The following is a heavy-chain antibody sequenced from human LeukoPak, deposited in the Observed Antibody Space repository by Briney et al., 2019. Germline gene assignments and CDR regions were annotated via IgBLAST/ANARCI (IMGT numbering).Heavy chain of an antibody. CDR3: ARIRGSRYYFDY. CDR2: IDWDDDK. CDR1: GFSLPTSGMC. V-gene: IGHV2-70*11. Sequence: SGPTLVNPTQTRTLTCTFSGFSLPTSGMCVSWIRQPPGKALEWLARIDWDDDKYYSTSLRTRLTISKITSKSQVVLTLAMEGPADTATYYCARIRGSRYYFDYWGQGTLVTVSS. J-gene: IGHJ4*02. D-gene: IGHD6-13*01.